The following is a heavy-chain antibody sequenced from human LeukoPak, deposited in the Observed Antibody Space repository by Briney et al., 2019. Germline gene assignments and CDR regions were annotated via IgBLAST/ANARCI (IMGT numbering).Heavy chain of an antibody. D-gene: IGHD6-19*01. J-gene: IGHJ3*02. CDR2: ISAYNGNT. CDR3: ARVSYSSGWYDAFDI. CDR1: GYTFTSYG. V-gene: IGHV1-18*01. Sequence: PRASVKVSCKASGYTFTSYGINWVRQAPGQGLEWMGCISAYNGNTNYAQKLQGRVTMTTDTSTSTAYMELRSLRSDDTAVYYCARVSYSSGWYDAFDIWGQGTMVTVSS.